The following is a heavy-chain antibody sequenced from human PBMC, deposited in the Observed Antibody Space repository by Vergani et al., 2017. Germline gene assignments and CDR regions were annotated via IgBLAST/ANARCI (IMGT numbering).Heavy chain of an antibody. CDR3: ARDTVTGSRYFDY. Sequence: QVQLVESGGGVVQPGGSLRLSCVASGFSVSNSGMHWVRQTPGKGLEWVAVIRYDGTKRFYGDSVKGRFTISRDNSQTTVFLQMNSLRAEDTAVYYCARDTVTGSRYFDYWGQGTLVTVSS. V-gene: IGHV3-30*02. J-gene: IGHJ4*02. D-gene: IGHD6-19*01. CDR1: GFSVSNSG. CDR2: IRYDGTKR.